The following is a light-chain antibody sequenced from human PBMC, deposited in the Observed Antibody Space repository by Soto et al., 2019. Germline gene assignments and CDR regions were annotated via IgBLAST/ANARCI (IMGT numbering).Light chain of an antibody. V-gene: IGLV2-14*03. CDR2: DVS. CDR3: CSYASSSTPWV. CDR1: SSDVGGYNY. Sequence: QSVLTQPASVSGSPGQSITISCTGTSSDVGGYNYVSRYQQHPGEAPKLIIYDVSDRPSGVSNRFSASKSGNTASLTISGLQPEDEADYYCCSYASSSTPWVFGTGTKVTVL. J-gene: IGLJ1*01.